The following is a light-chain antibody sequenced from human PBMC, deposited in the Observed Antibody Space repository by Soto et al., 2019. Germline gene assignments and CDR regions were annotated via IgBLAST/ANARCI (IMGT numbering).Light chain of an antibody. Sequence: IQLTQSPSSLSASVGDRVTITCRASQGIRSYLTWYQQKPGKAPKVLIYAASTLQSGVPSRFSGSGSGTEFTLTISSLQPEDFATYYCQQLNSYPLWTFGQGSKVDVK. V-gene: IGKV1-9*01. CDR1: QGIRSY. J-gene: IGKJ1*01. CDR3: QQLNSYPLWT. CDR2: AAS.